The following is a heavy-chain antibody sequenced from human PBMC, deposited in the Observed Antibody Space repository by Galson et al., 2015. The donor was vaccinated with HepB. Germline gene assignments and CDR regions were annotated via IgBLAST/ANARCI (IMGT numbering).Heavy chain of an antibody. D-gene: IGHD3-22*01. CDR1: GCTFNNAW. CDR3: STAQLSAYYYDTRGFYDYFDY. CDR2: IRSKPDGATT. Sequence: SLRLSCAASGCTFNNAWMSWVRQAPGEGLEWVRRIRSKPDGATTDYAAPVTGSFTISRDDSNNKLYLQMNSPKTEDTAVYYCSTAQLSAYYYDTRGFYDYFDYWGQGTLVTVSS. J-gene: IGHJ4*02. V-gene: IGHV3-15*01.